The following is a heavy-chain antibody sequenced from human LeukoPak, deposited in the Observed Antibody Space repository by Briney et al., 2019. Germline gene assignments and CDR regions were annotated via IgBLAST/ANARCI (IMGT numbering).Heavy chain of an antibody. CDR3: ARDTDYGGHCPDY. V-gene: IGHV1-2*02. Sequence: GASVKVSCKASGYTFTGYYMHWVRQAPGQGLEWMGWINPNSGGTNYAQKFQGRVTMTRDTSINTAYMELSSLRSDDTAVYYCARDTDYGGHCPDYWGQGTLVTVSS. D-gene: IGHD4-23*01. J-gene: IGHJ4*02. CDR2: INPNSGGT. CDR1: GYTFTGYY.